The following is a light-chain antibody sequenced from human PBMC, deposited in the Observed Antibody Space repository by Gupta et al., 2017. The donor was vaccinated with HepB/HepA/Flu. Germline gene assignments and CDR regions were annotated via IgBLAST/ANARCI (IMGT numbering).Light chain of an antibody. J-gene: IGLJ2*01. CDR2: NNN. CDR3: AACDDSLNGPV. CDR1: SFSIGSNT. V-gene: IGLV1-44*01. Sequence: QSVLTTPPSASGTPGQRVTIFCSGRSFSIGSNTVNWYQPLPRTAPKLLIYNNNQRPSGVPDRFSGSKSGTSASLAISDLQSEDETEYYCAACDDSLNGPVFGGGTKLTVL.